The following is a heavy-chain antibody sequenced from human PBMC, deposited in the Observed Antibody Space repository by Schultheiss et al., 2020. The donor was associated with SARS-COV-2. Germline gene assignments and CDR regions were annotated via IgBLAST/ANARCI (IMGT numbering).Heavy chain of an antibody. CDR3: ARVNDYYDSSGYAY. J-gene: IGHJ4*02. CDR2: IIPIFGTA. CDR1: GGTFSSYA. D-gene: IGHD3-22*01. Sequence: SVKVSCKASGGTFSSYAISWVRQAPGQGLEWMGGIIPIFGTANYAQKFQGRVTITADKSTSTAYMELSSLRSDDTAVYYCARVNDYYDSSGYAYWGQGTLVTVSS. V-gene: IGHV1-69*06.